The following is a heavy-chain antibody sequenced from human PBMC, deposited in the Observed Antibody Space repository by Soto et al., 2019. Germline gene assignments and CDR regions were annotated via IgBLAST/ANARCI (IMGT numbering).Heavy chain of an antibody. CDR2: IIPIFGTA. CDR3: ARDRLDRGYYYYGMDV. D-gene: IGHD2-21*01. V-gene: IGHV1-69*13. CDR1: GGTFSSYA. Sequence: SVKVSCKASGGTFSSYAISWVRQAPGQGLEWMGGIIPIFGTANYAQKFRGRVTITADESTSTAYMELSSLRSEDTAVYYCARDRLDRGYYYYGMDVWGQGTTVTVSS. J-gene: IGHJ6*02.